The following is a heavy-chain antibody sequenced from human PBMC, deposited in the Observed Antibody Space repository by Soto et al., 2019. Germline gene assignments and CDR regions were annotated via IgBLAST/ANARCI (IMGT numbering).Heavy chain of an antibody. V-gene: IGHV4-4*02. Sequence: QEQLQVSGPGLVEPSGTLSLTCAVSGDSLSRMNWWSWVRQPPGEGLEWIGETSESGGTKYSPSLRSRVTISVDKSNIHLSLKLSSVTAADTAVYYCARHSGGTFDSWGQGVPVTVSS. CDR3: ARHSGGTFDS. CDR2: TSESGGT. CDR1: GDSLSRMNW. D-gene: IGHD2-15*01. J-gene: IGHJ4*02.